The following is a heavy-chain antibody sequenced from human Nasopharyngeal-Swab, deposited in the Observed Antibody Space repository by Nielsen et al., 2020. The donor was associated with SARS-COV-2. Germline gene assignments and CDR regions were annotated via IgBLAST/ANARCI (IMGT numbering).Heavy chain of an antibody. CDR3: ARDHTTVTTFDY. Sequence: SETLSLTCTVSGGSISSSSYYWGWIRQPPGKGLEWIGSIYYSGSTYYNPSLKSRVTISVDTSKNQFSLQLNSVTPEDTAVYYCARDHTTVTTFDYWGQGTLVTVSS. CDR2: IYYSGST. D-gene: IGHD4-17*01. CDR1: GGSISSSSYY. V-gene: IGHV4-39*02. J-gene: IGHJ4*02.